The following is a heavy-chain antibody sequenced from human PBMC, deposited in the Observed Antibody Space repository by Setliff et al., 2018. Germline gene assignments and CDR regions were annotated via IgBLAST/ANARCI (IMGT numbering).Heavy chain of an antibody. CDR1: GFTFSGSA. V-gene: IGHV3-73*01. J-gene: IGHJ4*02. D-gene: IGHD4-17*01. CDR2: IRSKADNYAT. Sequence: GESLKISCAASGFTFSGSAVYWVRQASGRGLEWVGRIRSKADNYATAYAASVKARFTISRDDSKNTAYLQVNSLKTEDTAVYYCAITMTTGVDFFDYWGQGTLVTVSS. CDR3: AITMTTGVDFFDY.